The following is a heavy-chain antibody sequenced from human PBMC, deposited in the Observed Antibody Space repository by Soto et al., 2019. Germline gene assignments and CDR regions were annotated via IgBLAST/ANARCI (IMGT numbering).Heavy chain of an antibody. D-gene: IGHD3-10*01. Sequence: ASVKVSCKASGYTFTSYAMHWVRQAPGQRLEWMGWINAGNGNTKYSQKFQGRVTITRDTSASTAYMELSSLRSEDTAVYYCARVLITMVRSYGMDVWGQGTTVTVSS. CDR1: GYTFTSYA. J-gene: IGHJ6*02. V-gene: IGHV1-3*01. CDR2: INAGNGNT. CDR3: ARVLITMVRSYGMDV.